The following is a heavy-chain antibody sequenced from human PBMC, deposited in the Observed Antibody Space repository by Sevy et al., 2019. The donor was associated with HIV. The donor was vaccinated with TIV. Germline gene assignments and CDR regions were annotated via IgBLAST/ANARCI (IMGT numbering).Heavy chain of an antibody. CDR1: GFTFSSYA. J-gene: IGHJ4*02. D-gene: IGHD6-19*01. Sequence: GGSLRLSCAASGFTFSSYAMSWVRQAPGKGLEWVSIISGNGGTYYADSVKGRFTISRDNSKNTLYLQMNSLRADDTAVYYCAKDPKVAGTFPYYFDYWGQGTLVTVSS. CDR2: ISGNGGT. CDR3: AKDPKVAGTFPYYFDY. V-gene: IGHV3-23*01.